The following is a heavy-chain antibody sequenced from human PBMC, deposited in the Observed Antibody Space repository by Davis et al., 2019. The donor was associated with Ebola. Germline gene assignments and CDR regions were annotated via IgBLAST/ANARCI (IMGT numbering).Heavy chain of an antibody. Sequence: GGSLRPSCAPSGFTVSSNYMSWVRQAPGKGLEWVSVIYNGGSTYYADSVKGRFTISRDNSKNTLYLQMNSLRAEDTAVYYCARDSEVTAIGLYWYFDLWGRGTLVTVSS. V-gene: IGHV3-53*05. CDR2: IYNGGST. J-gene: IGHJ2*01. D-gene: IGHD2-21*02. CDR3: ARDSEVTAIGLYWYFDL. CDR1: GFTVSSNY.